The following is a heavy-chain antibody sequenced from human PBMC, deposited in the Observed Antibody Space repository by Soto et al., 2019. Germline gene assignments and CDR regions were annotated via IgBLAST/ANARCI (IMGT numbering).Heavy chain of an antibody. D-gene: IGHD2-8*01. V-gene: IGHV4-31*03. Sequence: LSLTCTVSGDSISSATHYWNWIRQHPGKGLEWIGYVSSSGNSYYSPSLKSRVFMSVDTSKNLFSLKLSSVTAADTAIYYCVGRLTFIYNYFDSWGQGIQVTVSS. CDR2: VSSSGNS. J-gene: IGHJ4*02. CDR1: GDSISSATHY. CDR3: VGRLTFIYNYFDS.